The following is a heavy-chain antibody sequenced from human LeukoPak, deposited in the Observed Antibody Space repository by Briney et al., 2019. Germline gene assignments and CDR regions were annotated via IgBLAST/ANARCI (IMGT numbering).Heavy chain of an antibody. J-gene: IGHJ4*02. CDR3: ARQIASAGTAGFDF. CDR1: GGSFSGYY. CDR2: INHSGST. Sequence: SETLSLTCAVYGGSFSGYYWSWIRQPPGKGLEWIGEINHSGSTNYNPSLKSRVTISVDTSKNQFSLKLSSVTAADTAVYYCARQIASAGTAGFDFWGQGALVTVSS. D-gene: IGHD6-13*01. V-gene: IGHV4-34*01.